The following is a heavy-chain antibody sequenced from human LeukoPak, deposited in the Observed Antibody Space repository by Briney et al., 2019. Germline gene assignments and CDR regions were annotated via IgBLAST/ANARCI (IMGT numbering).Heavy chain of an antibody. D-gene: IGHD3-3*01. J-gene: IGHJ3*02. CDR3: ARSVRRVPRTPFTIFGVVRAFDI. CDR1: GYTFTSYA. V-gene: IGHV1-69*13. Sequence: SVKVSCKASGYTFTSYAISWVRQAPGQGLEWMGGIIPIFGTANYAQKFQGRVTITADESTSTAYMELSSLRSEDTAVYYCARSVRRVPRTPFTIFGVVRAFDIWGQGTMVTVSS. CDR2: IIPIFGTA.